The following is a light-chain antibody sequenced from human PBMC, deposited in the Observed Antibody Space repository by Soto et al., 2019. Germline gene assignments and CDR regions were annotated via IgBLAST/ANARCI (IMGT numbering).Light chain of an antibody. J-gene: IGKJ1*01. CDR1: QSIGRF. CDR2: DAS. CDR3: QQCYMGWT. Sequence: DIQMTQSPSTLSAPVGDRVTITCRASQSIGRFLAWYQHQPGKAPKLLIYDASTLESGVPSRFSGTGSGTEFTFSITSLQPEDFGTYYCQQCYMGWTFGQGTKV. V-gene: IGKV1-5*01.